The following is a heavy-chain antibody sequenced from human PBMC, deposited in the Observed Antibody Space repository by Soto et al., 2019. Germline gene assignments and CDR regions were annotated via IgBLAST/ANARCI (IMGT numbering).Heavy chain of an antibody. V-gene: IGHV1-69*01. J-gene: IGHJ6*02. CDR3: ARVGHITNYGMAV. Sequence: QVQLVQSGAEVKKPGSSVTVSCGASGGTFSSSPINWVRQAPGQGLEWMGGIIPFFGTSNYAQKFQGRVTITADESTSTAYMELRSLRSEDTAVYYCARVGHITNYGMAVWGQGTTVTVSS. D-gene: IGHD1-26*01. CDR1: GGTFSSSP. CDR2: IIPFFGTS.